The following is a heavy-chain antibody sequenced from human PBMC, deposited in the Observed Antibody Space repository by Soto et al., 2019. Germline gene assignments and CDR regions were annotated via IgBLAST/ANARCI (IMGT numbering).Heavy chain of an antibody. D-gene: IGHD6-13*01. CDR1: GFTFSSYW. Sequence: GGSLRLSCAASGFTFSSYWMHWVRQAPGKGLVWVSRINSDGSSTSYADSVKGRFTISRYNAKNTLYLQVNSLRAEDTAVYYCARDLRGVRVAAYADYWGQGTLVTVSS. CDR3: ARDLRGVRVAAYADY. J-gene: IGHJ4*02. CDR2: INSDGSST. V-gene: IGHV3-74*01.